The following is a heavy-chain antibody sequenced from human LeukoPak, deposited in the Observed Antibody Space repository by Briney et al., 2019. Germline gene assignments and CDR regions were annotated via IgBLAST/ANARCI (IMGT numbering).Heavy chain of an antibody. CDR3: AFHYDSSGYYSYCFDY. CDR2: ISSSGSTI. Sequence: GGSLRLSCAASGFTFSSSEMNWVRQAPGKGLEWVSHISSSGSTIYYADSVKGRFTISRDNAKNSLYLQMNSLRAEDTAVYYCAFHYDSSGYYSYCFDYWGQGTLVTVCS. CDR1: GFTFSSSE. J-gene: IGHJ4*02. D-gene: IGHD3-22*01. V-gene: IGHV3-48*03.